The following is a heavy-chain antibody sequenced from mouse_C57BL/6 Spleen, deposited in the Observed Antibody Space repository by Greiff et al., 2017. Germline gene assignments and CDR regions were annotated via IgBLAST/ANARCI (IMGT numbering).Heavy chain of an antibody. Sequence: VQLQQSGPGLVAPSQSLSITCTVSGFSLTSYGVHWVRQPPGKGLEWLVVIWSDGSTTYNSALKSRLSISKDNSKSQVFLKMNSLQADDTGMYYSARHRREDSAGYDYAMGYWGQRTSVTVSS. CDR2: IWSDGST. CDR3: ARHRREDSAGYDYAMGY. CDR1: GFSLTSYG. V-gene: IGHV2-6-1*01. J-gene: IGHJ4*01. D-gene: IGHD3-2*02.